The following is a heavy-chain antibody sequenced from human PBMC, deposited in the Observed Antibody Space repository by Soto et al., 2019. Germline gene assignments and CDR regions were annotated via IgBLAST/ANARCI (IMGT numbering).Heavy chain of an antibody. CDR2: INAGGST. D-gene: IGHD4-17*01. CDR1: GFTFITYA. J-gene: IGHJ4*02. Sequence: GSLRLSCAASGFTFITYAMSWVRQAPGKGLEWVSAINAGGSTYYTDSVKGRYTISRDISENTLYLQMNSLRAEDTAIYYCAKDLKVTTWGYFDSWGQGTLVTVSS. CDR3: AKDLKVTTWGYFDS. V-gene: IGHV3-23*01.